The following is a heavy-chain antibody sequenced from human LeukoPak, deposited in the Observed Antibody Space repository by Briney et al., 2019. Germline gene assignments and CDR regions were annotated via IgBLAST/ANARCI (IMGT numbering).Heavy chain of an antibody. D-gene: IGHD1-7*01. J-gene: IGHJ6*03. V-gene: IGHV1-69*01. CDR2: IIPIFGTA. CDR3: ARIGWNYAQAGGGYYYMDI. CDR1: GGTFSSYA. Sequence: SVKVSCKASGGTFSSYAISWVRQAPGQGLEWMGGIIPIFGTANYAQKFQGRVTITADESTSTAYMELSSLRSEDTAVYYCARIGWNYAQAGGGYYYMDIWGKGTTVTVSS.